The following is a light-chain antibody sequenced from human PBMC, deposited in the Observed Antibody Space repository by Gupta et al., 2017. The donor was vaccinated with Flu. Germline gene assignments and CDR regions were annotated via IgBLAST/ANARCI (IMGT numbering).Light chain of an antibody. Sequence: IVLTQSPATLSLSPGERSTLSCRASQSVSSYLAWYQQKPGQAPRLLIYDASNRATGIPARFSGSGSGTEFTRTISSLEPEDFAVYYCQQRSNWLRTFGQGTKVEIK. CDR2: DAS. CDR3: QQRSNWLRT. V-gene: IGKV3-11*01. CDR1: QSVSSY. J-gene: IGKJ1*01.